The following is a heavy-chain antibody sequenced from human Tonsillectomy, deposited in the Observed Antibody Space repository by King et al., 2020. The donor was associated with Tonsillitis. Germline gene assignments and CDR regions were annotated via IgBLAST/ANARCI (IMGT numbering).Heavy chain of an antibody. J-gene: IGHJ4*02. CDR3: ARGTGWPDFDY. Sequence: VQLQQSGPGLVNPSQTLSLTCAISGDSVSRNNVACNWIRQSPSRGLEWLGRTYYSSGWISDSAVSVESRITNNPDTSRNQFSLQLNSVTPEDTAVYYCARGTGWPDFDYWGQGTLVTVSS. D-gene: IGHD3/OR15-3a*01. V-gene: IGHV6-1*01. CDR1: GDSVSRNNVA. CDR2: TYYSSGWIS.